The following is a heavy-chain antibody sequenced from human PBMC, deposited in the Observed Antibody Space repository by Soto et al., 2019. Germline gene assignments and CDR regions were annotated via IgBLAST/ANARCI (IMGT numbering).Heavy chain of an antibody. CDR2: IYYSGST. J-gene: IGHJ4*02. CDR1: GCSISSYY. Sequence: AETLSLTCAASGCSISSYYWSWIRQPPGKGLEWIGYIYYSGSTNYNPSLKSRVTRSVDTSKNQFSLKLSCVTAADTAVYYCARQGGGYDLYYFDYWGQGTLVTVSS. CDR3: ARQGGGYDLYYFDY. V-gene: IGHV4-59*08. D-gene: IGHD5-12*01.